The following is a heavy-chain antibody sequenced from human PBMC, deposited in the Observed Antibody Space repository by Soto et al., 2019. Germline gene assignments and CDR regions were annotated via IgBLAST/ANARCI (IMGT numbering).Heavy chain of an antibody. Sequence: QLQLQESGPGLVKPSETLSLTCTVSGGSISSSSYYWGWIRQPPGKGLEWIGSIYYSGSTYYNPSLKSRVTISVDTSKNQFSLKLSSVTAADTAVYYCASGTTYYDFWSGYNLPGNAFDIWGQGTMVTVSS. D-gene: IGHD3-3*01. CDR3: ASGTTYYDFWSGYNLPGNAFDI. CDR1: GGSISSSSYY. CDR2: IYYSGST. V-gene: IGHV4-39*01. J-gene: IGHJ3*02.